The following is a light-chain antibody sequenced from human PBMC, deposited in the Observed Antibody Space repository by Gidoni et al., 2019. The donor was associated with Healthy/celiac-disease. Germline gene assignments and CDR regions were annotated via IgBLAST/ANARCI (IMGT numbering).Light chain of an antibody. CDR3: QQYNNWPGT. CDR1: QSVSSN. V-gene: IGKV3-15*01. CDR2: GAS. Sequence: DIVMPHSPATLSLSPGERATLSCRASQSVSSNLAWYQQKPGQDPRLLIYGASTRATGIPARCSGSGSGTEFTLTISSMQSEDFAVYYCQQYNNWPGTFXQXTKVEIK. J-gene: IGKJ1*01.